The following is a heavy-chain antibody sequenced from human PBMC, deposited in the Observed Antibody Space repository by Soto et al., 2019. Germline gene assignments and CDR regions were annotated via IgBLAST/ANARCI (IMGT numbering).Heavy chain of an antibody. CDR3: VNTRGLIDY. J-gene: IGHJ4*02. Sequence: DVQLSESGGGLVQPGKSLKLSCAASGFPFDIYTMSWVRQAPGKGLEWVSLIGGSGGGTNYAASVRGRFTTTRDNSKNTLYLHMRSLRPEDTAMYYGVNTRGLIDYWGQGTLVTVSS. V-gene: IGHV3-23*01. D-gene: IGHD1-1*01. CDR1: GFPFDIYT. CDR2: IGGSGGGT.